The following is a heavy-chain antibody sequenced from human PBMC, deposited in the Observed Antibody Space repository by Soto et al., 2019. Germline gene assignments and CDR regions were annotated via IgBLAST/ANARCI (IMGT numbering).Heavy chain of an antibody. Sequence: SETLSLTCTVSGGSISSGGYYWSWIRQHPGKGLEWIGYIYHSGSTNYNPSLKSRVTISVDTSKNQFSLKLSSVTAADTAVYYCAREEGEAVAGNLLFDYWGQGTLVTVSS. J-gene: IGHJ4*02. V-gene: IGHV4-31*03. CDR3: AREEGEAVAGNLLFDY. CDR1: GGSISSGGYY. D-gene: IGHD6-19*01. CDR2: IYHSGST.